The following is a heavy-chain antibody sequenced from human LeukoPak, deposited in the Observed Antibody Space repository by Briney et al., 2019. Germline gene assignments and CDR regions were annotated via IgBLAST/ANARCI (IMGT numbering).Heavy chain of an antibody. J-gene: IGHJ4*02. D-gene: IGHD4-17*01. Sequence: GGSLRLSCAASGFTVSTNYMTWVRQAPGKGLEWVSVIYSGGSTYYADSVKGRFTISRDSSKNTLYLQMNSLRAEDTAVYYCAKFFGMTTVTTIDYWGQGTLVTVSS. CDR3: AKFFGMTTVTTIDY. CDR2: IYSGGST. CDR1: GFTVSTNY. V-gene: IGHV3-53*01.